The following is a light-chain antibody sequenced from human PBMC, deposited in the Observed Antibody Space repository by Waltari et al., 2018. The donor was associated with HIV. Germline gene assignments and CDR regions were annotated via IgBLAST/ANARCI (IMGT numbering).Light chain of an antibody. CDR1: QSVSSN. J-gene: IGKJ1*01. V-gene: IGKV3-15*01. CDR3: QQYNNWLQRT. CDR2: GAS. Sequence: ERVMTQSPATLSVSPGERATLSCRASQSVSSNLAWYQQKPGQAPRLLIYGASTRATGIPARFSCSWSGTEFTLTISSLQSEDFAVYYCQQYNNWLQRTFGQGTKVEIK.